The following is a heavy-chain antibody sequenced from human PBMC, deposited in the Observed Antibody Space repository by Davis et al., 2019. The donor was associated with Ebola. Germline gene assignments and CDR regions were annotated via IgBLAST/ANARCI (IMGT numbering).Heavy chain of an antibody. Sequence: SETLSLTCTVSGGSIISSSSYWGWIRQPPRKGLEWIGSIYYSGITYYNPSLKSRVTISVDTSKNQFSLKLSSVTAADTAVYYCARGIVVVPAAMSDLWAFYMDVWGKGTTVTVSS. V-gene: IGHV4-39*01. CDR3: ARGIVVVPAAMSDLWAFYMDV. D-gene: IGHD2-2*01. CDR1: GGSIISSSSY. J-gene: IGHJ6*04. CDR2: IYYSGIT.